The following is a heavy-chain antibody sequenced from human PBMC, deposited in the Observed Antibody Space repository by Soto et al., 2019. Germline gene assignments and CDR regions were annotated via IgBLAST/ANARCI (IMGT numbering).Heavy chain of an antibody. CDR3: ARGQYYYGSGSYPQAYYYYGMDV. Sequence: ASVKVSCKASGGTFSSYAISWVRQAPGQGLEWMGGIIPIFGTANYAQKFQGRVTITADESTSTAYMELSSLRSEDTAVYYCARGQYYYGSGSYPQAYYYYGMDVWGQGTTVTVSS. V-gene: IGHV1-69*13. CDR1: GGTFSSYA. CDR2: IIPIFGTA. J-gene: IGHJ6*02. D-gene: IGHD3-10*01.